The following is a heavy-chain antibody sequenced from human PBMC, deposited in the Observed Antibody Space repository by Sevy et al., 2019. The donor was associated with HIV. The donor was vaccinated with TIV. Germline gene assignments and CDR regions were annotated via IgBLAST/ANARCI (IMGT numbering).Heavy chain of an antibody. J-gene: IGHJ3*02. CDR1: GYTFTGYY. CDR2: INPNSGPNSGGT. D-gene: IGHD5-18*01. V-gene: IGHV1-2*02. CDR3: ARGIQLWSTYYGFYI. Sequence: ASVKVSCKASGYTFTGYYMHWVRQAPGQGLEWMGWINPNSGPNSGGTKYAQKFQGRVTMTSDTSISTAYMELSRLRSDDTAVYYCARGIQLWSTYYGFYIWGQGTMVTVSS.